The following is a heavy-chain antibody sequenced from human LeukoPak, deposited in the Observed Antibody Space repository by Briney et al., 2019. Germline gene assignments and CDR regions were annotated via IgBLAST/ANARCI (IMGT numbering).Heavy chain of an antibody. D-gene: IGHD4-11*01. Sequence: ASVKVSCKASGYTFTGYYMRWVRQAPGQGLEWMGWINPNSGGTNYAQKFQGRVTMTRDTSISTAYMELSRLRSDDTAVYYCARVRNYFSYYYGMDVWGQGTAVTVSS. CDR1: GYTFTGYY. CDR3: ARVRNYFSYYYGMDV. V-gene: IGHV1-2*02. J-gene: IGHJ6*02. CDR2: INPNSGGT.